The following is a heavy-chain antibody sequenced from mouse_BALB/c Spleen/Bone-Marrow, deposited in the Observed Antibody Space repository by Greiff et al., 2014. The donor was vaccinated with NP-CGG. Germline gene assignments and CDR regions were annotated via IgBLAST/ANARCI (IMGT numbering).Heavy chain of an antibody. D-gene: IGHD1-2*01. V-gene: IGHV14-3*02. CDR2: IDPANGNT. J-gene: IGHJ2*01. Sequence: EVQLQQSGAELVKPGASVKLSCTASGFNIKDTYMHWVKQRPEQGLEWIGRIDPANGNTKYDPKFQGKATITADTSSNTAYLQLSSLTSEDTAVYYCARYLYGYPATFDYWGQGTTLTVSS. CDR1: GFNIKDTY. CDR3: ARYLYGYPATFDY.